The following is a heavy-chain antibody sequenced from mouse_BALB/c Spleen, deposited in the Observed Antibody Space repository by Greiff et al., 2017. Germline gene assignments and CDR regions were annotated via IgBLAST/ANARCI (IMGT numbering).Heavy chain of an antibody. Sequence: DVQLQESGAELVKPGASVKLSCTASGFNIKDTYMHWVKQRPEQGLEWIGRIDPANGNTKYDPKFQGKATITADTSSNTAYLQLSSLTSEDTAVYYCARSDGHYAMDYWGQGTSVTVSA. CDR1: GFNIKDTY. D-gene: IGHD2-3*01. CDR2: IDPANGNT. CDR3: ARSDGHYAMDY. V-gene: IGHV14-3*02. J-gene: IGHJ4*01.